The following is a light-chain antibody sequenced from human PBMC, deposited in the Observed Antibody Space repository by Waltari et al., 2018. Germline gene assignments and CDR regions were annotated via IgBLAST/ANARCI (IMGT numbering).Light chain of an antibody. CDR1: QYVTDN. J-gene: IGKJ4*01. CDR2: KAS. V-gene: IGKV1-5*03. CDR3: QEYYSLPIT. Sequence: DIQMTQSPSTLPASVGARVTITCRASQYVTDNLAWFQQKPGKAPKVLIHKASRLESGVPSRFSGSGVGTEFILSISSLQPDDFATYYCQEYYSLPITFGGGTKVEIK.